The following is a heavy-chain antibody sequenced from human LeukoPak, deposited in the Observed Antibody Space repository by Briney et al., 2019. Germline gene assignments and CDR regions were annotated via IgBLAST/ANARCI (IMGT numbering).Heavy chain of an antibody. CDR2: IWYDGSNK. J-gene: IGHJ4*02. D-gene: IGHD3-22*01. V-gene: IGHV3-33*01. Sequence: GRSLRLSCAASGFTFSSYGMHWVRQAPGKGLEWVAVIWYDGSNKYYADSVKGRFTISRDNSKNTLYLQMNSLRAEDTAVYYCAGDYYDSSGYWPLDYWGQGTLVTVSS. CDR3: AGDYYDSSGYWPLDY. CDR1: GFTFSSYG.